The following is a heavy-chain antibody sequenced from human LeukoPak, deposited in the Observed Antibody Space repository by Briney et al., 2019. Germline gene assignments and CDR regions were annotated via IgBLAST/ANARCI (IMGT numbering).Heavy chain of an antibody. Sequence: GGSLRLSCAASGFTVSDNYMNWVRQAPGKGLEWVSVIYSGGSTNHADSVKGRFTISRDNRKNTLYLQMNSLRAEDTAIYYCARDHYGGLDYWGQGTLVTVSS. V-gene: IGHV3-53*01. J-gene: IGHJ4*02. CDR2: IYSGGST. CDR3: ARDHYGGLDY. CDR1: GFTVSDNY. D-gene: IGHD3-10*01.